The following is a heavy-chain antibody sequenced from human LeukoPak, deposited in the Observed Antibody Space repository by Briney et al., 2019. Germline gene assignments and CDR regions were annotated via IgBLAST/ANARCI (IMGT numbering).Heavy chain of an antibody. CDR1: GFTFSSYN. V-gene: IGHV3-48*01. J-gene: IGHJ4*02. D-gene: IGHD3-22*01. CDR2: ISSSSNTI. Sequence: GGSLRLSCAASGFTFSSYNMNWVRQAPGKGLEWVSYISSSSNTIYYADSVKGRFTISRDNANNSLYLQMNSLRAEDTAVYYCAKDGLYYDGSEHVYYFDSWGQGTLVTVSS. CDR3: AKDGLYYDGSEHVYYFDS.